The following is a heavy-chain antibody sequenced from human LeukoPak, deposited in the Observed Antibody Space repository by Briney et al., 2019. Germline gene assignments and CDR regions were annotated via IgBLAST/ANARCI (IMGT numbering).Heavy chain of an antibody. CDR1: GYTFTGYY. V-gene: IGHV1-69*06. Sequence: SVKVSCKASGYTFTGYYMHWVRQAPGQGLEWMGGIIPIFGTANYAQKFQGRVTITADKSTSTAYMELRSLRSDDTAVYYCARDLGSNFYYALDYWGQGTLVTVSS. CDR2: IIPIFGTA. CDR3: ARDLGSNFYYALDY. J-gene: IGHJ4*02. D-gene: IGHD3-22*01.